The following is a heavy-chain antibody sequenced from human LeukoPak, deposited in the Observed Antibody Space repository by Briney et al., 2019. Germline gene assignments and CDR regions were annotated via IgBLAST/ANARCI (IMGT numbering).Heavy chain of an antibody. J-gene: IGHJ5*02. V-gene: IGHV1-69*04. Sequence: SVKVSCKASGGTFSSYAISWVRQAPGQGLEWMGRIIPILGIANYAQKFQGRVTITADKSTSTAYMELSSLRSEDTAVYYCASVLEMATIEWFDPWGQGTLVTVSS. CDR2: IIPILGIA. CDR1: GGTFSSYA. D-gene: IGHD5-24*01. CDR3: ASVLEMATIEWFDP.